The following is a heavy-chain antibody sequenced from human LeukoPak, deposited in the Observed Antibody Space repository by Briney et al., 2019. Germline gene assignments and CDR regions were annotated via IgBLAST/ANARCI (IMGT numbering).Heavy chain of an antibody. D-gene: IGHD6-19*01. Sequence: PSETLSLTCAVYGGSFSGYYWSWIRQPPGKGLEWIGEINHSGSTNYNPSLKSRVTMSVDTSKNQFSLKLSSVTAADTAVYYCARGSSGWDNGGGYNWFDPWGQGTLVTVSS. CDR2: INHSGST. J-gene: IGHJ5*02. V-gene: IGHV4-34*01. CDR1: GGSFSGYY. CDR3: ARGSSGWDNGGGYNWFDP.